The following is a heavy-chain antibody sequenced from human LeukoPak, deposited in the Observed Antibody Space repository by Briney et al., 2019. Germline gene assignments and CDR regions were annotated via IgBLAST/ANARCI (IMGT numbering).Heavy chain of an antibody. CDR2: INPDGSRT. CDR3: ARDGAGYCSSSRCSGFDY. D-gene: IGHD2-15*01. V-gene: IGHV3-74*01. Sequence: GGSLRLSCAASGFTFSTYWVHWVRQAPGKGLVWVSRINPDGSRTDYADSVKGRFTISRDNAKSTLYLQMNSLRAEDTAVYYCARDGAGYCSSSRCSGFDYWGQGTLVTVSS. J-gene: IGHJ4*02. CDR1: GFTFSTYW.